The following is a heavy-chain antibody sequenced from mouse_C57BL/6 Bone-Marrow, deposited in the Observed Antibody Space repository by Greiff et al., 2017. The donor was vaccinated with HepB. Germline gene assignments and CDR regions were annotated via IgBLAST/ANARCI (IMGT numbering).Heavy chain of an antibody. D-gene: IGHD1-1*01. Sequence: EVMLVESGGGLVKPGGSLKLSCAASGFTFSDYGMHWVRQAPEKGLEWVAYISSGSSTIYYADTVQGRFTISRDNAKNTLFLQMTSLRSEDTAMYYCARHTVVPVWGTGTTVTVSS. J-gene: IGHJ1*03. V-gene: IGHV5-17*01. CDR2: ISSGSSTI. CDR1: GFTFSDYG. CDR3: ARHTVVPV.